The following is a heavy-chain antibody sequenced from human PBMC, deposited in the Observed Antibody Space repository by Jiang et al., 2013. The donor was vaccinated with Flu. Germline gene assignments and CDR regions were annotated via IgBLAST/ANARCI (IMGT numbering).Heavy chain of an antibody. CDR2: IYYSGST. D-gene: IGHD3-3*02. Sequence: GSGLVKPSETLSLTCTVSGGSISSSAYYWGWIRQPPGKGLEWIGNIYYSGSTYYNPSLKSRVTISVDTSKNQFPLKLSSVTAADTAVYYCARSRTIFGAFNEASCYYYYGMDV. CDR3: ARSRTIFGAFNEASCYYYYGMDV. CDR1: GGSISSSAYY. V-gene: IGHV4-39*01. J-gene: IGHJ6*01.